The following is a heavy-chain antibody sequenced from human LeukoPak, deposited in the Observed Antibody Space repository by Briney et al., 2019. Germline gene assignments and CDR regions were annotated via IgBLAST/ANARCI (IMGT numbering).Heavy chain of an antibody. Sequence: PSETLSLTCTVSGGSISSSSYYWGWIRQPPGKGLEWIGSIYYSGSTYYNPSLKSRVTISVDTSKNQFSLKLSSVTAADTAVYYCANKYDPLYDSSGYPPDYWGRGTLVTVSS. CDR2: IYYSGST. D-gene: IGHD3-22*01. V-gene: IGHV4-39*07. CDR3: ANKYDPLYDSSGYPPDY. CDR1: GGSISSSSYY. J-gene: IGHJ4*02.